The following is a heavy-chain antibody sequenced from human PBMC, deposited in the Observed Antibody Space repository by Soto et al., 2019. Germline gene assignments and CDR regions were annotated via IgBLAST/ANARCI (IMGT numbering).Heavy chain of an antibody. Sequence: GESLKLSCTGSGYSFTSYWISWVRQMPGKGLEWMGRIDPSDSYTNYSPSFQGHVTISADKSISTAYLQWSSLKASDTAMYYCARHSADRMFSGMDVWGQGTTVTVSS. J-gene: IGHJ6*02. CDR3: ARHSADRMFSGMDV. D-gene: IGHD3-10*02. CDR2: IDPSDSYT. V-gene: IGHV5-10-1*01. CDR1: GYSFTSYW.